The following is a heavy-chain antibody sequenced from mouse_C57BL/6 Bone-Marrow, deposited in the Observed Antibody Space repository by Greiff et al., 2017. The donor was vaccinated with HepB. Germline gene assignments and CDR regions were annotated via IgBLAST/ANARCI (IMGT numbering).Heavy chain of an antibody. D-gene: IGHD2-4*01. CDR1: GYTFTDYY. V-gene: IGHV1-26*01. J-gene: IGHJ3*01. Sequence: EVQLQQSGPELVKPGASVKISCKASGYTFTDYYMNWVKQSHGKSLEWIGDINPNNGGTSYNQKFKGKATLTVDKSSSTAYMELRSLTSEDSAVYYCARDYDYPWFAYWGQGTLVTVSA. CDR3: ARDYDYPWFAY. CDR2: INPNNGGT.